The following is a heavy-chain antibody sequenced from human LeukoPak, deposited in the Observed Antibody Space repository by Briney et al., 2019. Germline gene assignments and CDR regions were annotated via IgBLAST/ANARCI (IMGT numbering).Heavy chain of an antibody. Sequence: SETLSLTCTVSGGSISSSSYYWGWIRQPPGKGLEWIGSIYYSGSTYYNPSLKSRVTISVDTSKNQFSLKLSSVTAADTAVYYCARGMAAAGIGGYYFDYWGQGTLVTVSS. D-gene: IGHD6-13*01. V-gene: IGHV4-39*01. CDR3: ARGMAAAGIGGYYFDY. CDR1: GGSISSSSYY. CDR2: IYYSGST. J-gene: IGHJ4*02.